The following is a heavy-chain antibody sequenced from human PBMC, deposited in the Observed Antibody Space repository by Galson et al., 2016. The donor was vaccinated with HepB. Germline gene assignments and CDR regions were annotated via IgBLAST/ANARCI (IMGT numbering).Heavy chain of an antibody. CDR1: GLSPNTRGAA. D-gene: IGHD2-8*01. CDR2: IYWDDDK. J-gene: IGHJ4*02. Sequence: PALVKPTQTLTLTCTLSGLSPNTRGAAVGWIRQPPGKSLEWLALIYWDDDKRYTPSLESRLTIIKDISKNQVVLTLTDMDPVDTATYYCGHQEGVRDFDYWGQGTLVTVSS. CDR3: GHQEGVRDFDY. V-gene: IGHV2-5*02.